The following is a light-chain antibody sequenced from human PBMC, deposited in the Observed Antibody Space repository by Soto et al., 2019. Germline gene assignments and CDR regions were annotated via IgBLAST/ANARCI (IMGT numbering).Light chain of an antibody. J-gene: IGKJ2*01. Sequence: EIVMTQSPATLSVSPGERATLSCRASQSVSRNLAWYQQKPGQAPRLLIYAASTRATGIPARFSVSGSGTEFTLTISSLQSEDFAVYYCQQYNNWAYTFGQGTKLEIK. CDR3: QQYNNWAYT. CDR1: QSVSRN. CDR2: AAS. V-gene: IGKV3-15*01.